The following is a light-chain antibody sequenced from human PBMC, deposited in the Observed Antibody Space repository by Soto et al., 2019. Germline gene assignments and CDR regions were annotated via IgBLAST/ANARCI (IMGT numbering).Light chain of an antibody. CDR2: AAS. V-gene: IGKV1-39*01. CDR1: QSISNH. J-gene: IGKJ1*01. Sequence: QMTQSPSCLSASVEDRLITTCRASQSISNHLNWYQQKKGKAPKXXIFAASSLQSGVPSRFSGSRYGPDFNLTISSLQTEDFATYYCQQSYSSPPTFGQGTKVDIK. CDR3: QQSYSSPPT.